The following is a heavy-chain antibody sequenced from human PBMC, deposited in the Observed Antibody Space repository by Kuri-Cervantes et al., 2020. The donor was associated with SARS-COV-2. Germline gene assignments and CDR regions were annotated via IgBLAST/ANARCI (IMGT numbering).Heavy chain of an antibody. CDR2: INPNSGGT. CDR1: GYTFTGYY. Sequence: ASVKVSCKASGYTFTGYYMHWVRQAPGQGLEWMGWINPNSGGTNYAQKFQGRVTMTRDTSISTAYMELSRLRSDDTAVYYCARINTNVDIVATIWGITEEGTDYWGQGILVTVSS. D-gene: IGHD5-12*01. J-gene: IGHJ4*02. V-gene: IGHV1-2*02. CDR3: ARINTNVDIVATIWGITEEGTDY.